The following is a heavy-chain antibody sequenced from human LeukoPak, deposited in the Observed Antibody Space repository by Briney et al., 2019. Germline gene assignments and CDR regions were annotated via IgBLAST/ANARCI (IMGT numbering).Heavy chain of an antibody. CDR3: TRSLYSGTNSDY. D-gene: IGHD1-26*01. J-gene: IGHJ4*02. CDR2: IKTDASEK. CDR1: GFIFSNCW. V-gene: IGHV3-7*01. Sequence: PGGSLRLSCETSGFIFSNCWMTWVRKAPGKGMEWVANIKTDASEKYYADSVKGRFTISRDNAKMSLYLQMNSLRVEDTAVYYCTRSLYSGTNSDYWGQGTLVTVSS.